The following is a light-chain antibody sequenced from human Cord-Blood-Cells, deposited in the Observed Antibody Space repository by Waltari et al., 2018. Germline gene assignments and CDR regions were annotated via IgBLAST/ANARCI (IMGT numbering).Light chain of an antibody. J-gene: IGKJ2*01. CDR3: QKYNSAPYT. CDR2: AAS. V-gene: IGKV1-27*01. Sequence: DIQLTQSPSSLSASLGARVTITCRASQGISKYLAWYQQKPGKVPKLLIYAASTLQSGVPSRFSGSGSGTDFTLTISSLQPEDVATYYCQKYNSAPYTFGQGTKLEIK. CDR1: QGISKY.